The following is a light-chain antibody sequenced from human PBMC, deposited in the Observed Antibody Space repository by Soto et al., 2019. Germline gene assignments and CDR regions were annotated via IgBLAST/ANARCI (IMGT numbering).Light chain of an antibody. Sequence: QSVLTQPASVSGSPGRSITISCSGTSNDVGGYNYVFWYQHHPGKAPKLMIYDVSNRPSGVSNRFSGSKSGNTASLTISGLQAEDEADYYCSSYTSSSTYVFGTGTKVTVL. CDR3: SSYTSSSTYV. V-gene: IGLV2-14*03. CDR1: SNDVGGYNY. CDR2: DVS. J-gene: IGLJ1*01.